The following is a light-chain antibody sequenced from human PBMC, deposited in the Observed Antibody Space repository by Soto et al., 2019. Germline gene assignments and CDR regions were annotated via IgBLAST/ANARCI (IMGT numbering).Light chain of an antibody. CDR1: QSVSSNY. CDR2: GAC. V-gene: IGKV3-20*01. J-gene: IGKJ3*01. CDR3: QQYGSSPT. Sequence: ETVLTQSPATLAVSAGERVTLSCRASQSVSSNYLACHQQKPGQAPSLLIAGACSRATGIPDRFSGRGSAAYFTLTISRLEPEDFALYYYQQYGSSPTFGPGTRVDIK.